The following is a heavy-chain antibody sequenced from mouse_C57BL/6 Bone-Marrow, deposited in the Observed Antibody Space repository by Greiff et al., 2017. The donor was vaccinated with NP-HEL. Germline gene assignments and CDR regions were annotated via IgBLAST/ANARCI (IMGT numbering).Heavy chain of an antibody. CDR1: GYAFSSSW. V-gene: IGHV1-82*01. Sequence: VQLQQSGPELVKPGASVKISCKASGYAFSSSWMNWVKQRPGKGLEWIGRIYPGDGDTNYNGKFKGKATLTADKSSSTAYMQLSSLTSEDSAVYFCGITTVVYFDYWGQGTTLTVSS. CDR2: IYPGDGDT. D-gene: IGHD1-1*01. J-gene: IGHJ2*01. CDR3: GITTVVYFDY.